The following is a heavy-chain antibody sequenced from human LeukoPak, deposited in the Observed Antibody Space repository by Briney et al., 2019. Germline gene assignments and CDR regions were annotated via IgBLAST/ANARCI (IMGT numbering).Heavy chain of an antibody. CDR3: ARDRDCSSTSCYLDLYYGMDV. D-gene: IGHD2-2*01. CDR1: GYSISSGYY. Sequence: SETLSLTCTVSGYSISSGYYWVWIRQPPGKGLEWIGNIYHSGSTYYYPSLKSRVTISVDTSKNQFSLKLSSVTAADTAVYYCARDRDCSSTSCYLDLYYGMDVWGQGTTVTVSS. J-gene: IGHJ6*02. V-gene: IGHV4-38-2*02. CDR2: IYHSGST.